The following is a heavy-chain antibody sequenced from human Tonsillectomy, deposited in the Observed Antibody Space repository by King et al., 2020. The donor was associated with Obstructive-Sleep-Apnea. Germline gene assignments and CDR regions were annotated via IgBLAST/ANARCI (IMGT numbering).Heavy chain of an antibody. J-gene: IGHJ4*02. CDR1: GFTFSSSG. Sequence: VQLVESGGGVVQPGRSLRLSCAASGFTFSSSGMHWVRQAPGKGLEWVAFISYDGRNKYYADSVKGRLTISRDTSQNTLYLQMNSLRAEDTAVYYCAKGASGYGDFDYWGQGTLVTVSS. V-gene: IGHV3-30*18. CDR3: AKGASGYGDFDY. D-gene: IGHD5-12*01. CDR2: ISYDGRNK.